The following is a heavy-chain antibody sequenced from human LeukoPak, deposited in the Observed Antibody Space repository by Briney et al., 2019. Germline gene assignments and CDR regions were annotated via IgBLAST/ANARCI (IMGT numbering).Heavy chain of an antibody. D-gene: IGHD1-26*01. Sequence: GGALRLSCAASGFTFSSYSMNWVRQAPGKGLEWVSYISSSSSTIYYADSVKGRFTISRDNAKNSLYLQMNSLRAEDTAVYYCARTSGAIGLSFDYWGQGTLVTVSS. J-gene: IGHJ4*02. CDR1: GFTFSSYS. CDR2: ISSSSSTI. CDR3: ARTSGAIGLSFDY. V-gene: IGHV3-48*01.